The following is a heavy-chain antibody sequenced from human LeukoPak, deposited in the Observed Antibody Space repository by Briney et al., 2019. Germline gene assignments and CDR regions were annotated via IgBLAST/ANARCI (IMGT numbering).Heavy chain of an antibody. V-gene: IGHV3-21*01. J-gene: IGHJ4*02. CDR1: GFTFSSYS. CDR3: ARPNYYDSSGLASFDY. D-gene: IGHD3-22*01. Sequence: GGSLRLSCAASGFTFSSYSMNWVRQAPGKGLEWVSSISSRSSYIYYADSVKGRFTISRDNAKNSLYLQMNSLRAEDTAVYYCARPNYYDSSGLASFDYWGQGTLVTVSS. CDR2: ISSRSSYI.